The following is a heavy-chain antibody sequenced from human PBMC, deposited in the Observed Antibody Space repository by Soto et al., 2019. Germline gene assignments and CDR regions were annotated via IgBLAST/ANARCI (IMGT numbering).Heavy chain of an antibody. D-gene: IGHD4-17*01. J-gene: IGHJ6*02. CDR3: KGYGDYYYYGMDV. CDR1: GGSISSSSYC. CDR2: IYYSGST. Sequence: SETLSLTCTVSGGSISSSSYCWGWIRQPPGKGLEWIGSIYYSGSTYYNPSLKSRVTISVDTSKNQFSLKLSSVTAADTAVYYCKGYGDYYYYGMDVWGQGTTVTVSS. V-gene: IGHV4-39*01.